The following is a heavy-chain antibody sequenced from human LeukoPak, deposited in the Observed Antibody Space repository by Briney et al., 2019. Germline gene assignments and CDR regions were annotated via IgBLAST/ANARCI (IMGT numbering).Heavy chain of an antibody. V-gene: IGHV3-30*01. CDR2: ISYDGSNK. Sequence: GGSLRLSCAASGFTFSCYAMHWVRHAPGKGLEWVAVISYDGSNKYYADSVKGRFTISRDNSKNTLYLQMNSLRAEDTAVYYCARVVVPAARGYYYYYMDVWGKGTTVTVSS. J-gene: IGHJ6*03. CDR3: ARVVVPAARGYYYYYMDV. D-gene: IGHD2-2*01. CDR1: GFTFSCYA.